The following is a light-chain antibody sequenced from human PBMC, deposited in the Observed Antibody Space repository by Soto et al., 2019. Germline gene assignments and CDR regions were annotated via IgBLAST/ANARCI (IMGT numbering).Light chain of an antibody. CDR2: SAS. CDR1: QSVSSGY. V-gene: IGKV3-20*01. CDR3: QHSGDFRWT. Sequence: EIVLTQSPGTLSLSPGEGATLSCRASQSVSSGYLAWYQQKPGQTPRLLIYSASSRATGIPDRFSGSGSGTDFTLTISRLEPEDFAVYYCQHSGDFRWTFGLGTKVEVK. J-gene: IGKJ1*01.